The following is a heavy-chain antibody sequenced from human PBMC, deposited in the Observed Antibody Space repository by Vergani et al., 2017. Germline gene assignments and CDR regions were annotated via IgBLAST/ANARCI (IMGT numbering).Heavy chain of an antibody. CDR3: ARGARDYGDPGDAFDI. CDR1: GFTFSSYE. V-gene: IGHV3-48*03. J-gene: IGHJ3*02. CDR2: ISSSGSTI. Sequence: EVQLVESGGGLVQPGGSLRLSCAASGFTFSSYEMNWVRQAPGKGLEWVSYISSSGSTIYYADSVKGRFTISRDNAKNSLYLQMNSLRAEDTAVYYCARGARDYGDPGDAFDIWGQGTMVTVSS. D-gene: IGHD4-17*01.